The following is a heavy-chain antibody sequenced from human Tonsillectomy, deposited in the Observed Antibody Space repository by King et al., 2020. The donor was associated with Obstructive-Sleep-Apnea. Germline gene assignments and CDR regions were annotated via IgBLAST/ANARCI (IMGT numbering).Heavy chain of an antibody. CDR1: GFTFSNYW. V-gene: IGHV3-7*03. CDR2: IKQDGSEK. Sequence: VQLVESGGGLVQPGGSLRLSCVASGFTFSNYWMNWVRQAPGKGLEWVANIKQDGSEKYYVDSVKGRFTISRDNARNSLYLQMNSLRAEDTAVFYCARASRTKGFDYWGQGSLVTVSS. CDR3: ARASRTKGFDY. J-gene: IGHJ4*02. D-gene: IGHD1-7*01.